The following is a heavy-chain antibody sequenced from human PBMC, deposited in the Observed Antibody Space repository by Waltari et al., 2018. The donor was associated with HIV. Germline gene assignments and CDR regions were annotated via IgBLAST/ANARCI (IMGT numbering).Heavy chain of an antibody. D-gene: IGHD1-26*01. J-gene: IGHJ3*02. Sequence: EVQLLESGGGLVQPGGSLRLSCAASGFTFSSYAMSWVRQAPGKGLEWVSAISGSGGSTYYADSVKGRFTISRDNSKNTLYLQMNSLRAEDTAVYYCAQGTGIVGATTPHDAFDIWGQGTMVTVSS. V-gene: IGHV3-23*01. CDR3: AQGTGIVGATTPHDAFDI. CDR1: GFTFSSYA. CDR2: ISGSGGST.